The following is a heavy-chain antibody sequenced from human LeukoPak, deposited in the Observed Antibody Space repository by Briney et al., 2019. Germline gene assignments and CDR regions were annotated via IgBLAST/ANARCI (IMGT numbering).Heavy chain of an antibody. CDR2: ISGSGGST. V-gene: IGHV3-23*01. Sequence: GGSLRLSCAASGFTFSSYGMSWVRQAPGKGLEWVSAISGSGGSTYYADSVKGRFTISRDNSKNTLFLQMNSQRAEDTAVYYCAKRRGLELLYYYYMDVWGKGTTVTVSS. CDR1: GFTFSSYG. CDR3: AKRRGLELLYYYYMDV. J-gene: IGHJ6*03. D-gene: IGHD1-7*01.